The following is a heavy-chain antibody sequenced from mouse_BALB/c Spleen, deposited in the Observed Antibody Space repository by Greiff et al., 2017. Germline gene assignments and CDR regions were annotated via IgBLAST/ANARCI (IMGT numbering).Heavy chain of an antibody. CDR2: ISYSGST. D-gene: IGHD2-4*01. CDR3: ARSGLSTMITTGAWFAY. CDR1: GYSITSDYA. Sequence: EVMLVESGPGLVKPSQSLSLTCTVTGYSITSDYAWNWIRQFPGNKLEWMGYISYSGSTSYNPSLKSRISITRDTSKNQFFLQLNSVTTEDTATYYCARSGLSTMITTGAWFAYWGQGTLVTVSA. V-gene: IGHV3-2*02. J-gene: IGHJ3*01.